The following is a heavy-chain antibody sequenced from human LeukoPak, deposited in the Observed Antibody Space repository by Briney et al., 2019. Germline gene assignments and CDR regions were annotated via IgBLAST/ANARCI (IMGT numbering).Heavy chain of an antibody. Sequence: PSETLSLTCTVSGGSVTSYYWSWIRQPPGKGLEWIGYIYYSGSTNYNPSLKSRVTISVDTSKNQFSLKLSSVTAADTAVYYCARGSITADGILDSWGQGTLVTVSS. J-gene: IGHJ4*02. CDR3: ARGSITADGILDS. CDR2: IYYSGST. V-gene: IGHV4-59*02. D-gene: IGHD6-6*01. CDR1: GGSVTSYY.